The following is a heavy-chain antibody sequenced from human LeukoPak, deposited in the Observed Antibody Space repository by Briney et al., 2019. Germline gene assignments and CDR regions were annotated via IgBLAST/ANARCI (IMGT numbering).Heavy chain of an antibody. CDR1: GFTFSSYA. V-gene: IGHV3-30-3*01. D-gene: IGHD1-1*01. CDR3: ARGADNWNDVDAFDI. CDR2: ILYDGSNK. J-gene: IGHJ3*02. Sequence: GGCLRLSCAASGFTFSSYAMDWGSQAAGKWLEWVVVILYDGSNKYYAGAVKGRFTIYRDNSKKTLYLQMNSLRAEDTAVYDCARGADNWNDVDAFDIWGQGTMVTVSS.